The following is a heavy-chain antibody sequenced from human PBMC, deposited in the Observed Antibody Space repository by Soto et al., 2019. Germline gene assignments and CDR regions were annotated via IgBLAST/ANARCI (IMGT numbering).Heavy chain of an antibody. V-gene: IGHV4-59*01. CDR2: IYNNGRT. Sequence: PSETLSLTCTVSGGSISSSSWSWIRQPPGRGLEWIGYIYNNGRTDYNPSLKSRVTISVDTSKNHFSLKLSSVTPADTAVYYCARGSKDSYPGSRIFDFWGRGTLVTVSS. CDR3: ARGSKDSYPGSRIFDF. J-gene: IGHJ4*02. D-gene: IGHD3-10*01. CDR1: GGSISSSS.